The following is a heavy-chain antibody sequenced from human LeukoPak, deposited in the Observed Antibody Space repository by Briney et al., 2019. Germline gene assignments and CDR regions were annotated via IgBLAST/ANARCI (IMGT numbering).Heavy chain of an antibody. CDR2: IYCSGTT. Sequence: SETLSLTCTVSGGSISSYYWNWIRQPPGKGLEWIGTIYCSGTTYYNPSLKSRVTMSVDTSKNQFSLKLSSVTAADTAVYYCTRLREYSGYDLFDYWGQGSLVTVSS. J-gene: IGHJ4*02. V-gene: IGHV4-59*04. D-gene: IGHD5-12*01. CDR1: GGSISSYY. CDR3: TRLREYSGYDLFDY.